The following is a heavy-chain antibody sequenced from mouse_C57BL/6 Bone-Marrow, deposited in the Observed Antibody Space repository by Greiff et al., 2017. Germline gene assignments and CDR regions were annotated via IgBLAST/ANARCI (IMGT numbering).Heavy chain of an antibody. CDR3: ARESYDGYYAMDY. D-gene: IGHD2-3*01. J-gene: IGHJ4*01. CDR2: IDPSDSYT. Sequence: QVQLQQPGAELVMPGASVKLSCKASGYTFTSYWMHLVKQRPGQGLEWIGEIDPSDSYTNYNQKFKGKSTLTVDKSSSTAYMQLSSLTSEDSAVYYCARESYDGYYAMDYWGQGTSVTVSS. CDR1: GYTFTSYW. V-gene: IGHV1-69*01.